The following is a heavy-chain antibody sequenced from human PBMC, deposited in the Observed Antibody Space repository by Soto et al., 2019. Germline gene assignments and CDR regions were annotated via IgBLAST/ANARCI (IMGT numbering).Heavy chain of an antibody. D-gene: IGHD1-7*01. CDR1: GGTFSSYA. Sequence: QVQLVQSGAEVKKPGSSVKVSCKDSGGTFSSYAISWVRQAPGQGLEWMGGIIPIFGTANYAQKFQGRVTITAGKSTSTAHMELSSLRSEDTAVYYCARVYWNYVGGFDYWGQGTLVTVSS. CDR3: ARVYWNYVGGFDY. CDR2: IIPIFGTA. J-gene: IGHJ4*02. V-gene: IGHV1-69*06.